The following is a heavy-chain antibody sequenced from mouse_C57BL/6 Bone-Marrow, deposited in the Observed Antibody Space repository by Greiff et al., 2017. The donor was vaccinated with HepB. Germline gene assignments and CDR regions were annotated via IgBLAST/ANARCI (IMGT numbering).Heavy chain of an antibody. CDR3: ARDGYYGSRIWYFDV. J-gene: IGHJ1*03. D-gene: IGHD1-1*01. CDR2: IYYSGTI. V-gene: IGHV3-5*01. CDR1: GISITTGNYR. Sequence: EVKLQESGPGLVKPSQTVFLTCTVTGISITTGNYRWSWIRQFPGNKLEWIGYIYYSGTITYNPSLTSRTTITRDTPKNQFFLEMNSLTAEDTATYYCARDGYYGSRIWYFDVWGTGTTVTVSS.